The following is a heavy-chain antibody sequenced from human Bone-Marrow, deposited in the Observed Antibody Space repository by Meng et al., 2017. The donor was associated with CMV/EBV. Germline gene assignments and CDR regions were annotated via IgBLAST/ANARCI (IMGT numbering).Heavy chain of an antibody. CDR2: INPNSGNT. J-gene: IGHJ6*02. CDR3: VRDGCTNGVCQGRYGMDV. V-gene: IGHV1-8*03. CDR1: GYTFTSHD. Sequence: ASVKVSCKASGYTFTSHDINWVRQATGQGLEWMGWINPNSGNTGYAPKCQGRVTLTRNTYINTAYMEVSSLRSGDTAVYYCVRDGCTNGVCQGRYGMDVWGQGTTVTVSS. D-gene: IGHD2-8*01.